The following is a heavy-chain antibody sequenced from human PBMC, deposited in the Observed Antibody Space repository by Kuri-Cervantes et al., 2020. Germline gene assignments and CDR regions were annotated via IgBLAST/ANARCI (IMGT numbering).Heavy chain of an antibody. CDR3: ARDRDYGDYFFDY. Sequence: GESRRLSCAASGFTFSSYAMHWVRQAPGKGLEWVAVISYDGSNKYYADSVKGRFTISRDNSKNTLYLQMNSLRAEDTAVYYCARDRDYGDYFFDYWGQGTLVTVSS. CDR1: GFTFSSYA. J-gene: IGHJ4*02. V-gene: IGHV3-30*01. CDR2: ISYDGSNK. D-gene: IGHD4-17*01.